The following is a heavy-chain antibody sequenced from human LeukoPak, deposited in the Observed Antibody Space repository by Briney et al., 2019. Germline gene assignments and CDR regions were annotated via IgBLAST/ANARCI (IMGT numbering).Heavy chain of an antibody. D-gene: IGHD3-10*01. CDR1: GGSIKNYY. Sequence: SETLSLTCTVSGGSIKNYYWTWIRQPPGKGLEWIGYIYYSGSTSSNPSLKSRVTISVDTSKNQFSLRLKYVTAADTAVYYCARDVPRGAGYMDVWGKGTTVTVSS. V-gene: IGHV4-59*01. CDR2: IYYSGST. J-gene: IGHJ6*03. CDR3: ARDVPRGAGYMDV.